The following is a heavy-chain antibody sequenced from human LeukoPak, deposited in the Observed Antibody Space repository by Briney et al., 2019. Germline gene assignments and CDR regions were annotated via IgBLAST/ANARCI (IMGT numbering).Heavy chain of an antibody. Sequence: SETLSLTCTVSGGSISSYYWSWIRQPPGKGLEWIGYIYYSGSTYYNPSLKSRVTISVDTSKNQFSLKLSSVTAADTAVYYCARDENTMIYYWGQGTLVTVSS. D-gene: IGHD3-22*01. J-gene: IGHJ4*02. CDR1: GGSISSYY. CDR2: IYYSGST. V-gene: IGHV4-59*12. CDR3: ARDENTMIYY.